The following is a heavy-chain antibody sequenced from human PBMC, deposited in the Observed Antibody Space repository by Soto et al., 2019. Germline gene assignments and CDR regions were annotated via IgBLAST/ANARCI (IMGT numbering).Heavy chain of an antibody. V-gene: IGHV1-2*04. CDR1: GYTFTGYY. CDR3: ARGGGYGDYVYWYFDL. CDR2: INPNSGGT. J-gene: IGHJ2*01. Sequence: QVQLVQSGAEVKKPGASVKVSCKASGYTFTGYYMHWVRQAPGQGLEWMGWINPNSGGTNYAQKFQGWVTMTRDTSISTAYRERSRLRSDDTAVYYCARGGGYGDYVYWYFDLWGRGTLVTVSS. D-gene: IGHD4-17*01.